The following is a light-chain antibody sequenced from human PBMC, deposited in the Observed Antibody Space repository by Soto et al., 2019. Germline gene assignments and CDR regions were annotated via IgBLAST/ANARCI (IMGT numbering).Light chain of an antibody. CDR2: AAS. J-gene: IGKJ1*01. CDR1: QSIAYW. Sequence: GDRVTITCRASQSIAYWLAWYQQKPGKAPNLLIYAASTLETGVPSRFSGSGYGTEFTLTIASLQPDDSATYYCQQYNSFSKTFGRGTKVDIK. V-gene: IGKV1-5*01. CDR3: QQYNSFSKT.